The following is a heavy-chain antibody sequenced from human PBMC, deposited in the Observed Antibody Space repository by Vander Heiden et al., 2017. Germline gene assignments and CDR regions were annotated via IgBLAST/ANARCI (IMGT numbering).Heavy chain of an antibody. Sequence: QVQLVQSGAEVKKPGASVKASCKASGYTFTGYYMHWVRQAPGQGLEWMGWINPNSGGTNYAQKFQGRVTMTRDTSISTAYMELSRLRSDDTAVYYCARDLRAMVRGVTNWFDPWGQGTLVTVSS. D-gene: IGHD3-10*01. V-gene: IGHV1-2*02. J-gene: IGHJ5*02. CDR2: INPNSGGT. CDR3: ARDLRAMVRGVTNWFDP. CDR1: GYTFTGYY.